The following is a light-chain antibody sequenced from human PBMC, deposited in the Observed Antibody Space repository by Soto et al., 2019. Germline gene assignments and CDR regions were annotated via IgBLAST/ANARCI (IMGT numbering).Light chain of an antibody. CDR2: EVS. CDR3: SSYTSSSTLGV. Sequence: QSALTQPPSVSGSPGQSITISCTGTGSDVGGYNYVSWYQQHPGKAPKLMIYEVSNRPSGVSNRFSGSKSGNTASLTIAGLQEEDEADYYCSSYTSSSTLGVFGGGTKLTVL. CDR1: GSDVGGYNY. J-gene: IGLJ3*02. V-gene: IGLV2-14*01.